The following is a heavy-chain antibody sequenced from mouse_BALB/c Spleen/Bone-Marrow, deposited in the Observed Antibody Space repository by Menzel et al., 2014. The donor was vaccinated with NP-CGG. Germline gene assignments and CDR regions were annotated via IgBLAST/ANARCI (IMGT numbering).Heavy chain of an antibody. CDR3: VRGEDGFTS. Sequence: EVQLQQSGPELVKPGASMKISCKASGYSFXGYTMHWVKQSHGKNLEWIGLINPYNSDTYYNQRFKDKATLTVDKSSSTAYMELLSLTSEDYAVYYCVRGEDGFTSWGQGTLVTVSA. CDR1: GYSFXGYT. V-gene: IGHV1-37*01. J-gene: IGHJ3*01. CDR2: INPYNSDT.